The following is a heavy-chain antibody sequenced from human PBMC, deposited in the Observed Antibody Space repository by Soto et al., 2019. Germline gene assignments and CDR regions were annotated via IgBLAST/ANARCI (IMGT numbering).Heavy chain of an antibody. D-gene: IGHD5-18*01. J-gene: IGHJ4*02. CDR2: TYYSGST. Sequence: PSETLSLTCTVSGSSISSYYWSWIRQPPGKGLEWIGYTYYSGSTNYNPSLKSRVTISVDTSKNQFSLKLSSVTAADTAVYYFARRYGSCLDYWGQGTLVTVS. CDR3: ARRYGSCLDY. V-gene: IGHV4-59*08. CDR1: GSSISSYY.